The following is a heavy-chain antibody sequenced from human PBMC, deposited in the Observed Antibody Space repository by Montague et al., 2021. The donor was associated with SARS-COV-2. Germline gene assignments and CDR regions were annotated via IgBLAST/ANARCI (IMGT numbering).Heavy chain of an antibody. Sequence: SETLSLTCTVSGGSISSSSYYWGWIRQPPGKGLEWIGSIYYSGSTYYNPSLKIRVTISVGTSKNQFSLKLSSVTAAGTAVYYCARVGRQQLVRLSGMDVWGQGTTVNVSS. CDR3: ARVGRQQLVRLSGMDV. D-gene: IGHD6-13*01. CDR2: IYYSGST. V-gene: IGHV4-39*07. CDR1: GGSISSSSYY. J-gene: IGHJ6*02.